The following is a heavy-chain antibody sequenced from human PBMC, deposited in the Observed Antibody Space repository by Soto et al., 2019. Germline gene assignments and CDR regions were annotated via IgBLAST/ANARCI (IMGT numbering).Heavy chain of an antibody. Sequence: SVKVSCKASGGTFSSYAISWVRQAPGQGLEWMGGIIPIFGTANYAQKFQGRVTITRDTSASTAYMELSSLRSEDTAVYYCARTYYDYIWGSYRPPLFDYWGQGTLVTVSS. V-gene: IGHV1-69*05. CDR1: GGTFSSYA. CDR3: ARTYYDYIWGSYRPPLFDY. J-gene: IGHJ4*02. CDR2: IIPIFGTA. D-gene: IGHD3-16*02.